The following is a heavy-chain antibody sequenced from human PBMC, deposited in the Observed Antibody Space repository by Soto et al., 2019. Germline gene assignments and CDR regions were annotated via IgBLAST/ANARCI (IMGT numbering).Heavy chain of an antibody. D-gene: IGHD6-6*01. J-gene: IGHJ6*02. CDR3: ARAARPGYYYYYHGMDV. CDR1: GGSISSYY. CDR2: IYTSVST. Sequence: SETLSLTCTVSGGSISSYYWSWIRQPAGKGLEWIGRIYTSVSTNYNPSLKSRVTMSVDTSKNQFSMKLSSVTAADTAVYYCARAARPGYYYYYHGMDVWGQGTAVTVSS. V-gene: IGHV4-4*07.